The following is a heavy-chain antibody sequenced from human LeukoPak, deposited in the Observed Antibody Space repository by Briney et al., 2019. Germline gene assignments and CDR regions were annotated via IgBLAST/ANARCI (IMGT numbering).Heavy chain of an antibody. CDR3: ARVAGAMVYRDAFDN. D-gene: IGHD5-18*01. Sequence: PGRSLRLSCAASGFTFSDFYMSWIRQAPGKGLEWVSYISSSGSTVYYADSVEGRFTISRDNAKNSLSLHMNSLRAEDTAVYYCARVAGAMVYRDAFDNWGQGTMVTVSS. CDR1: GFTFSDFY. V-gene: IGHV3-11*01. CDR2: ISSSGSTV. J-gene: IGHJ3*02.